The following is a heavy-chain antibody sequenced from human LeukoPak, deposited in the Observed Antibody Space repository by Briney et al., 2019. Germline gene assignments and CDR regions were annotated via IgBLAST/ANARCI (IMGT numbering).Heavy chain of an antibody. CDR2: IYTSGST. V-gene: IGHV4-61*02. D-gene: IGHD1-26*01. J-gene: IGHJ6*03. CDR1: GGSISSGSYY. CDR3: ARGHRGGGSYSYYYYYMDV. Sequence: PSETLSLTCTVSGGSISSGSYYWSWIRQPAGKGLEWIGRIYTSGSTNYNPSLKSRVTISVDTSKNQFSLKLSSVTAADTAVYYCARGHRGGGSYSYYYYYMDVWGKGTTVTVSS.